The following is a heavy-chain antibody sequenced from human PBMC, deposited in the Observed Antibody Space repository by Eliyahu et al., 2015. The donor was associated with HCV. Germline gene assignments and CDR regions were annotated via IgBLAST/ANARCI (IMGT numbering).Heavy chain of an antibody. CDR1: GXXFXSYS. CDR3: ARELVVVVPAAVESTRYYYYGMDV. D-gene: IGHD2-2*01. Sequence: EVQLVESGGGLVKPGGSLRLSCAASGXXFXSYSMNWVRQAPGKGLXWVSSISSSSSYIYYADSVKGRFTISRDNAKNSLYLQMNSLRAEDTAVYYCARELVVVVPAAVESTRYYYYGMDVWGQGTTVTVSS. J-gene: IGHJ6*02. V-gene: IGHV3-21*01. CDR2: ISSSSSYI.